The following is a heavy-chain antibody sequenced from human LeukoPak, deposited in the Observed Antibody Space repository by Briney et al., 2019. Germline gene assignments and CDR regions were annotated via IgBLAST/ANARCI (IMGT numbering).Heavy chain of an antibody. CDR3: ARGPHCSSTSCYSEYFHP. D-gene: IGHD2-2*01. Sequence: SETLSLTCTVSGASISSGGYYWRWIRQHPGKGLEWIGYISYSGSPYYNPSLKSRVTISVDTSRNQFSLKLSSVTAADTAVYSCARGPHCSSTSCYSEYFHPWAQGTLVT. CDR1: GASISSGGYY. V-gene: IGHV4-31*03. J-gene: IGHJ1*01. CDR2: ISYSGSP.